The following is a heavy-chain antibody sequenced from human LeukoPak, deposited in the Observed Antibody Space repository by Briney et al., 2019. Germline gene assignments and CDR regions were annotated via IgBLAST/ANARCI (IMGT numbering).Heavy chain of an antibody. CDR2: IYGSGTTT. CDR1: GFTFSIHA. Sequence: PGGSLRLFCAASGFTFSIHALNWARQPPRKGMEWASVIYGSGTTTYYADSVRGRFTIARDSSKSTMYLQMNSLRVEDTAVYYCAKRLTASSIWTSHDRWGEGTLVTVSS. CDR3: AKRLTASSIWTSHDR. V-gene: IGHV3-23*01. D-gene: IGHD2/OR15-2a*01. J-gene: IGHJ5*02.